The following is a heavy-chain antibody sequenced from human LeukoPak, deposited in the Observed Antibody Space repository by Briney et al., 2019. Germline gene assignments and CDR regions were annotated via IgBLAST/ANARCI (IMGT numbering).Heavy chain of an antibody. J-gene: IGHJ3*02. CDR3: AKIHQNRVVVGAKGSFDI. CDR2: IGSSGGGT. Sequence: GGSLRLSCEASGLTFNNYAMHWVRQSSGKGLEWVSGIGSSGGGTYYADSVKGRFTISRDTSKDTVYLQMDSLRAEDTAIYYCAKIHQNRVVVGAKGSFDIWGQGTVVTVSS. D-gene: IGHD2-15*01. V-gene: IGHV3-23*01. CDR1: GLTFNNYA.